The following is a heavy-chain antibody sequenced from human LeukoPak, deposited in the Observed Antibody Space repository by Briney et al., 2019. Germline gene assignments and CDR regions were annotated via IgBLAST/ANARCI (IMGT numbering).Heavy chain of an antibody. CDR1: GFTFDDYA. J-gene: IGHJ3*02. CDR3: AKDRKDTIFGVPGAFDT. Sequence: PGRSLRLSCAASGFTFDDYAMHWVRQAPGKGLEWVSGISWNSGSIGYADSVKGRFTISRDNAKNSPYLQMNSLRAEDTALYYCAKDRKDTIFGVPGAFDTWGQGTMVTVSS. CDR2: ISWNSGSI. D-gene: IGHD3-3*01. V-gene: IGHV3-9*01.